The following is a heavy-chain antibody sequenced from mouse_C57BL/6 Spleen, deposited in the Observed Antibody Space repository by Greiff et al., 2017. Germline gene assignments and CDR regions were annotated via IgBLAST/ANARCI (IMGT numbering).Heavy chain of an antibody. CDR3: ARYGYDGDAMDY. J-gene: IGHJ4*01. V-gene: IGHV7-3*01. Sequence: EVQVVESGGGLVQPGGSLSLSCAASGFTFTDYYMSWVRQPPGKALEWLGFIRNKANGYTTEYSASVKGRFTISRDNSQSILYLQMNALRAEDSATYYCARYGYDGDAMDYWGQGTSVTVSS. CDR1: GFTFTDYY. CDR2: IRNKANGYTT. D-gene: IGHD2-2*01.